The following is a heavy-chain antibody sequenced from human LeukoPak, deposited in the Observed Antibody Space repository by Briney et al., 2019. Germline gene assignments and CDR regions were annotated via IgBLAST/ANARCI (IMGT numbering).Heavy chain of an antibody. CDR1: GGSISSSSYY. CDR3: ARDEGSAYPFDY. Sequence: SETLSLTCTVSGGSISSSSYYWGWIRQPPGKGLEWIGSIYYSGSTYYNPSLKSQVTISVDTSKNQFSLNLNSVTAADTAVYFCARDEGSAYPFDYWGQGTLVTVSS. CDR2: IYYSGST. J-gene: IGHJ4*02. V-gene: IGHV4-39*07. D-gene: IGHD3-22*01.